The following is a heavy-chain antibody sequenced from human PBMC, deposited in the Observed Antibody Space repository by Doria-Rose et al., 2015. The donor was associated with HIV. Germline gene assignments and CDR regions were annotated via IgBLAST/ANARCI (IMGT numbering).Heavy chain of an antibody. V-gene: IGHV4-4*09. D-gene: IGHD3-10*01. CDR3: ARFRPSRGIYYSLDV. J-gene: IGHJ6*03. CDR1: GSISSYY. CDR2: IYSSGST. Sequence: GSISSYYWNWIRQPPGKGLGWIGYIYSSGSTHYNSSLKSRVTISIDTSKNQFSLKLSSVTAADTVVYYCARFRPSRGIYYSLDVWGKGTTVTVSS.